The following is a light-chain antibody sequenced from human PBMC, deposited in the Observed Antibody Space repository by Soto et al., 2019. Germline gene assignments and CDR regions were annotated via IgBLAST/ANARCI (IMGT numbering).Light chain of an antibody. J-gene: IGLJ1*01. CDR3: SSYTSSSTYV. CDR2: DVS. CDR1: SSEVGAYNY. Sequence: QSVLTQPASVSGSPGQSITLSCTGTSSEVGAYNYVSWYQQHPDKAPKVIIYDVSNRPSGVSNRFSGSKSGDTASLSISGLQAEDEADYYCSSYTSSSTYVFGTGTKVTVL. V-gene: IGLV2-14*01.